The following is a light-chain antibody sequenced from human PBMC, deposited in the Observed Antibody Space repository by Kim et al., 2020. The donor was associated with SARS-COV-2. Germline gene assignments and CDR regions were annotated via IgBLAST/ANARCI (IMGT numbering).Light chain of an antibody. J-gene: IGLJ3*02. V-gene: IGLV4-69*01. CDR1: SGHSSYA. Sequence: QLVLTQSPSASASLGASVKLTCTLSSGHSSYAIAWHQQQPEEGPRYLMKLNSDGSHSKGDGIPDRFSGSSSGAERYLTISSLQSEDEADYYCQTWGTGIPWVCGGGTQLTVL. CDR2: LNSDGSH. CDR3: QTWGTGIPWV.